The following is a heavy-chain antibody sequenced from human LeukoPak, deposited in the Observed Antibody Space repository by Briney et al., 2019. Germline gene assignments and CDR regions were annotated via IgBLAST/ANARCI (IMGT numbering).Heavy chain of an antibody. V-gene: IGHV4-39*02. CDR3: ARERIVVPLSPPMNWFDP. D-gene: IGHD3-22*01. Sequence: PSETLSLTCTVSGGSISSSSYYWGWIRQPPGKGLEWIGSIYYSGSTYYNPSLKSRVTISVDTAKHQFSLKLSSVTAADTAVYYCARERIVVPLSPPMNWFDPWGQGTLVTVSS. J-gene: IGHJ5*02. CDR1: GGSISSSSYY. CDR2: IYYSGST.